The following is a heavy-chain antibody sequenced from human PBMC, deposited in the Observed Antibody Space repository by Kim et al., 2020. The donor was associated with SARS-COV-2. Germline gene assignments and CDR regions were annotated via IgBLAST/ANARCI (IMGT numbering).Heavy chain of an antibody. V-gene: IGHV4-39*01. Sequence: SETLSLTCTVSGGSISSSSYYWGWIRQPPGKGLEWIGSIYYSGSTYYNPSLKSRVTISVDTSKNKFSLKLSSVTAADTAVYYCARLSGDFWSGYHYYYGMDVWGQGTTVTVSS. CDR3: ARLSGDFWSGYHYYYGMDV. CDR1: GGSISSSSYY. J-gene: IGHJ6*02. CDR2: IYYSGST. D-gene: IGHD3-3*01.